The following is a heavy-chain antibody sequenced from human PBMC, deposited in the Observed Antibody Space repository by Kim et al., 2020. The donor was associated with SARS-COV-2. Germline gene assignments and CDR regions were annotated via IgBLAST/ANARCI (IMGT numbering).Heavy chain of an antibody. D-gene: IGHD3-3*01. J-gene: IGHJ5*02. Sequence: GGSLRLSCAASGFTFSSYSMNWVRQAPGKGLEWVSSISSSSSYIYYADSVKVRFTISRDNAKNSLYLQMNSLRAEDTAVYYCASPSKHYDFWSGYSTWGQGTLVTVSS. CDR2: ISSSSSYI. CDR3: ASPSKHYDFWSGYST. V-gene: IGHV3-21*01. CDR1: GFTFSSYS.